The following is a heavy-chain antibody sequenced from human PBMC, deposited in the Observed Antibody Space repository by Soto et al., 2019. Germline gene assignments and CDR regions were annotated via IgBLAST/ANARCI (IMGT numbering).Heavy chain of an antibody. CDR1: GYTFTGYY. CDR2: INPNSGGT. Sequence: QVQLVQSGAEVKKPGAPVKVSCKASGYTFTGYYMHWVRQAPGQGLEWMGWINPNSGGTNYAQKFQGRVTMTRDTSISTAYMELSRLRSDDTAVYYCARERYRYCSGGSCYSGSSWFDPWGQGTLVTVSS. J-gene: IGHJ5*02. CDR3: ARERYRYCSGGSCYSGSSWFDP. V-gene: IGHV1-2*02. D-gene: IGHD2-15*01.